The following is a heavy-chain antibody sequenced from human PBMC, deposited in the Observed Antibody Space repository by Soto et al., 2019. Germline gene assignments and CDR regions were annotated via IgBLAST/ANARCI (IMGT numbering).Heavy chain of an antibody. V-gene: IGHV1-69*13. CDR3: ASDYGGNSSGAFDI. CDR2: IIPIFGTA. Sequence: GASVKLSCKAAGGTFSSYAISWVRQAPGQGLEWMGGIIPIFGTANYAQKFQGRVTITADESTSTAYMELSSLRCEDTAVYYCASDYGGNSSGAFDIWGQGTMVTVSS. J-gene: IGHJ3*02. CDR1: GGTFSSYA. D-gene: IGHD4-17*01.